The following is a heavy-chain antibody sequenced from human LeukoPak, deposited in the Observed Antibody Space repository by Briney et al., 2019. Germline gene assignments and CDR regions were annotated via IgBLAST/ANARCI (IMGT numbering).Heavy chain of an antibody. V-gene: IGHV3-53*01. CDR1: GFTVSSNH. D-gene: IGHD3-22*01. J-gene: IGHJ3*02. CDR2: IYSSGST. CDR3: AKDLFYDSSGYPPGDAFDI. Sequence: QSGGSLRLSCAASGFTVSSNHMSWVRQAPGKGLEWVAAIYSSGSTHYADSVKGRFTIPRDNSKNTLYLQMNSLRAEDTAVYYCAKDLFYDSSGYPPGDAFDIWGQGTMVTVSS.